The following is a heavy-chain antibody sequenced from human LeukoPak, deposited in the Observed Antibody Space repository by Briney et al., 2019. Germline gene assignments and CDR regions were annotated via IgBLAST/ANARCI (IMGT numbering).Heavy chain of an antibody. Sequence: GGSLRLSCAASGLAFSAYKMHWVRQAPRKGLVWVSRISTDGYTTDYADFVQGRFTASRDNTKNTWSLEMNSLRAEDTAVYYCVVGGSPGYWGQGTLVTVSS. J-gene: IGHJ4*02. CDR2: ISTDGYTT. V-gene: IGHV3-74*01. CDR3: VVGGSPGY. CDR1: GLAFSAYK. D-gene: IGHD2-15*01.